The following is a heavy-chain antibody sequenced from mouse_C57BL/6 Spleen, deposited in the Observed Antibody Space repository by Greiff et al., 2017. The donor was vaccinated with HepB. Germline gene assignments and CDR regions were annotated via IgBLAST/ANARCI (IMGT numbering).Heavy chain of an antibody. D-gene: IGHD2-4*01. CDR1: GYTFTSYG. CDR3: ARHGYYDSLYYAMDY. J-gene: IGHJ4*01. V-gene: IGHV1-81*01. Sequence: VQLQQSGAELARPGASVKLSCKASGYTFTSYGISWVKQRTGQGLEWIGEIYPRSGNTYYNEKFKGKATLTADKSSSTAYMELRSLTSEDSAVYFCARHGYYDSLYYAMDYWGQGTSVTVSS. CDR2: IYPRSGNT.